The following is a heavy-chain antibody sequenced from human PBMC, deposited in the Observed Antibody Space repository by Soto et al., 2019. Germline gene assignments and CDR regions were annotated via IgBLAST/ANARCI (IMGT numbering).Heavy chain of an antibody. D-gene: IGHD3-22*01. CDR3: ARYKYYYDSSGYPCWYFDL. V-gene: IGHV1-69*01. Sequence: QVQLVQSGAEVKKPGSSVKVSCKASGGTFSSYAISWVRQAPGQGLEWMGGIIPIFGTANYAQKFQGRVTITADESTSTAYMELSSLRSEDTAVYYCARYKYYYDSSGYPCWYFDLWGRGTLVTVSS. CDR2: IIPIFGTA. CDR1: GGTFSSYA. J-gene: IGHJ2*01.